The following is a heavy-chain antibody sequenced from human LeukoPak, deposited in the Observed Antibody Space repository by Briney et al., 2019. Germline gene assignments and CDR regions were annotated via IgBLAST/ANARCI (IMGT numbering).Heavy chain of an antibody. V-gene: IGHV3-48*03. CDR3: ARSPDAFDI. CDR2: ISSSGSTI. CDR1: GFTFSSYE. J-gene: IGHJ3*02. Sequence: RSGGSLRLSCAASGFTFSSYEMNWVRQAPGKGLEWVSYISSSGSTIYYADSVKGRFTISRDNAKKSLYLQMNSLRAEDTAVYYCARSPDAFDIWGQGTMVTVSS.